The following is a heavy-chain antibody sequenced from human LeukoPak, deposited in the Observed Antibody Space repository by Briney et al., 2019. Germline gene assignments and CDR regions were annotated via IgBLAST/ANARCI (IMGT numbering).Heavy chain of an antibody. V-gene: IGHV1-18*01. Sequence: ASVKVSCKASGYTFSSYGIIWVRQAPGQGLQWMGWVSPFNGNTDYAPRLQGRVTMTTDTSTTTAYMELRSLTSDDTAVYYCARRGGSYSHSDFWGQGTLVTVSS. CDR1: GYTFSSYG. CDR3: ARRGGSYSHSDF. CDR2: VSPFNGNT. J-gene: IGHJ4*02. D-gene: IGHD1-26*01.